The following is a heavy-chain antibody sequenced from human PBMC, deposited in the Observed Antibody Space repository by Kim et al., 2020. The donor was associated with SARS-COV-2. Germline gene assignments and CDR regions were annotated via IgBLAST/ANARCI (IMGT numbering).Heavy chain of an antibody. D-gene: IGHD3-10*01. CDR3: ARVVRGANYYFDY. J-gene: IGHJ4*02. V-gene: IGHV5-51*01. Sequence: SSPSFQGQVTISAAKSISTAYLQWSSLKASDTAMYYCARVVRGANYYFDYWGQGTLVTVSS.